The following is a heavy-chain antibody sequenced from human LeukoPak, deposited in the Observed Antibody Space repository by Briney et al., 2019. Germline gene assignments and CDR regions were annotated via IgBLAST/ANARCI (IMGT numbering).Heavy chain of an antibody. D-gene: IGHD4-17*01. J-gene: IGHJ2*01. CDR3: VKGPLTVMSYLHH. CDR1: GFLLSSYG. V-gene: IGHV3-23*01. CDR2: ITGSRGTT. Sequence: GGSLRLSCAASGFLLSSYGMTWVRQAPGEGLEWVSFITGSRGTTYYADSVKGRFSISRDNSKNTLFLEMNSLRVEDTAVYYCVKGPLTVMSYLHHWGRGTLVTVSS.